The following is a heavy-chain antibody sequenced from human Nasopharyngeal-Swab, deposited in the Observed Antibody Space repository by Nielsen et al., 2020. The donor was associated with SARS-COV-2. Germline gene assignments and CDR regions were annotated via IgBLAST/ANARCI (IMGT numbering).Heavy chain of an antibody. V-gene: IGHV3-9*01. D-gene: IGHD5-18*01. CDR3: AKARISGYSFIPFDY. Sequence: SLKISCAASGFTFDDYAMHWVRQAPGKGLEWVSGISWNSGSIGYADSVKGRFTISRDNAKNSLYLQMNSLRAEDTALYYCAKARISGYSFIPFDYWGQGTLVTVSS. CDR2: ISWNSGSI. CDR1: GFTFDDYA. J-gene: IGHJ4*02.